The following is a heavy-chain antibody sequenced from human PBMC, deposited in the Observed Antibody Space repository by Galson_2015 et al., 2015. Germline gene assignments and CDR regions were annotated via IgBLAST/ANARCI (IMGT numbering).Heavy chain of an antibody. Sequence: SLRLSCAASGFTFSSYATSWVRQAPGKGLEWVSAISGSGGSTYYADSVKGRFTISRDNSKNTLYLQMNSLRAEDTAVYYCAKASTPRRYDSSGYPLDYWGQGTLVTVSS. CDR1: GFTFSSYA. CDR2: ISGSGGST. J-gene: IGHJ4*02. V-gene: IGHV3-23*01. CDR3: AKASTPRRYDSSGYPLDY. D-gene: IGHD3-22*01.